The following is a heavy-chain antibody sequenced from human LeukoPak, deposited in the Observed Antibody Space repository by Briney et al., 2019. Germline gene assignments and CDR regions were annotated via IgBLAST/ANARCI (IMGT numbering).Heavy chain of an antibody. V-gene: IGHV4-61*02. Sequence: PSETLSLTCTVSGGSISSGSYYWRWIRQPAGRGLEWIGRIYTSGSTNYNPSLKSRVTISVDTSKNQFSLKLSSVTAADTAVYYCARDRNWNYDYWGQGTLVTVSS. CDR3: ARDRNWNYDY. D-gene: IGHD1-1*01. CDR1: GGSISSGSYY. J-gene: IGHJ4*02. CDR2: IYTSGST.